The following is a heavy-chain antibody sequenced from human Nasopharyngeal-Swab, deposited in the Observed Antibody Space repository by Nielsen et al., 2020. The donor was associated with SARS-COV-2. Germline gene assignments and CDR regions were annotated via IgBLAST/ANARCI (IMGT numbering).Heavy chain of an antibody. V-gene: IGHV1-2*06. Sequence: ASVKVSCKASGYTFTDYYIHWVRQAPGQGLEWMGRINPNTADTNYAQKFQGRVTMTRDTSINTAYMEMSSLKSDDTAVYYCARQNSNFYYYYYMDVWGKGTTVTVSS. CDR3: ARQNSNFYYYYYMDV. CDR2: INPNTADT. J-gene: IGHJ6*03. CDR1: GYTFTDYY. D-gene: IGHD1-1*01.